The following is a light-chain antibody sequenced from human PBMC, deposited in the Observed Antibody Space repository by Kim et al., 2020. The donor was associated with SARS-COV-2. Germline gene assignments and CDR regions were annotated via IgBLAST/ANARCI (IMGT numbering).Light chain of an antibody. V-gene: IGLV3-19*01. CDR3: NSRDTSGSHGV. CDR1: SLRNYF. Sequence: ALGQTVRITCQGDSLRNYFASWYQQKPGQAPGLVLYNRNNRPSGSPDRFSGSRSGNTASLTITGAQADDEADYYCNSRDTSGSHGVFGGGTQLTVL. J-gene: IGLJ3*02. CDR2: NRN.